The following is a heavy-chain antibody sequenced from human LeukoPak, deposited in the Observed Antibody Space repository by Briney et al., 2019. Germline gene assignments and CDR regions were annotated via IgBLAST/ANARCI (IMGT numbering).Heavy chain of an antibody. CDR2: ISSSSSYT. CDR3: ARFGLRYFDWLPFDY. V-gene: IGHV3-11*06. D-gene: IGHD3-9*01. J-gene: IGHJ4*02. CDR1: GFTFSDYY. Sequence: GGSLRLSCAASGFTFSDYYMSWIRQAPGKGLEWVSYISSSSSYTNYADSVKGQFTISRDNAKNSLYLQMNSLRAEDTAVYYCARFGLRYFDWLPFDYWGQGTLVTVSS.